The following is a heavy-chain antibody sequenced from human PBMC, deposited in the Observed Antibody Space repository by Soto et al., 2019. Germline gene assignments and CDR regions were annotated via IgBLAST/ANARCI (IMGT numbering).Heavy chain of an antibody. Sequence: QVQLAESGGGLVKSRGSLTLSCSTSGFFFTGYFMSWIRQAPGKGLEWVSYISPSGDVTHYADSVKGRFTISRDNTKNSLFLQMSSLRDDDTAVYYCARQLERRVGAASHWGQGTRVSVSS. J-gene: IGHJ4*02. CDR1: GFFFTGYF. V-gene: IGHV3-11*01. D-gene: IGHD1-26*01. CDR3: ARQLERRVGAASH. CDR2: ISPSGDVT.